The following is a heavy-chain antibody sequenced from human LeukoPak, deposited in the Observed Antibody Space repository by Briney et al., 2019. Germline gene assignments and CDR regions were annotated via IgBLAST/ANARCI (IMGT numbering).Heavy chain of an antibody. V-gene: IGHV1-3*01. J-gene: IGHJ3*02. CDR2: INAGNGNT. D-gene: IGHD3-10*01. CDR1: GYTFTSYA. CDR3: ARVSEWFGEKDASDI. Sequence: GASVKVSCKASGYTFTSYAMHWVRQAPGQRLEWMGWINAGNGNTKYSQKFQGRVTITRDTSASTAYMELSSLRSEDTAVYYCARVSEWFGEKDASDIWGQGTMVTVSS.